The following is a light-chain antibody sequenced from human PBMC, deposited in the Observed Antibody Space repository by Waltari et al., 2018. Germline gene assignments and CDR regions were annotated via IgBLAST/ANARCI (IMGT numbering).Light chain of an antibody. CDR3: SSNAGYSTWV. CDR2: DVS. V-gene: IGLV2-11*01. Sequence: QSALTQPRSVSGPPGQSVTISCTGTSSDVGGYDAVSWYRQHPGKAPVLIISDVSKRPSWVPVRFSGSKSGNTASLTISGLQADDEADYYCSSNAGYSTWVFGGGTKVTVL. J-gene: IGLJ3*02. CDR1: SSDVGGYDA.